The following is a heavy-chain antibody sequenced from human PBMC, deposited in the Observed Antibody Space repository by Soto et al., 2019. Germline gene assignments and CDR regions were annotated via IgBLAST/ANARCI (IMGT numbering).Heavy chain of an antibody. CDR2: ISYEGSNK. J-gene: IGHJ6*03. CDR3: AKEVWSGTMDV. Sequence: QVQLVESGGGVVQPGRSLRLSCAASGFTFSSYGMHWVRQAPGKGLEWVAVISYEGSNKYYADSVKGRFTISRDNSKNPLKLQMNSLRAEDTAVYYCAKEVWSGTMDVWGRGTTVTVSS. CDR1: GFTFSSYG. V-gene: IGHV3-30*18. D-gene: IGHD3-3*01.